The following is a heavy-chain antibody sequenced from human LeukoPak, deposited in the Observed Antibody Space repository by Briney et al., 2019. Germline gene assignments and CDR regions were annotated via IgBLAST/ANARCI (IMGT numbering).Heavy chain of an antibody. D-gene: IGHD7-27*01. J-gene: IGHJ3*02. CDR3: ARLLTGDPFDI. V-gene: IGHV1-69*05. CDR2: IIPIFGTA. CDR1: GGTFSSYA. Sequence: SVKVSCKASGGTFSSYAISWVRQAPGQGLEWMGGIIPIFGTANYAQKFQGRVTITTGESTSTAYMELSGLRSEDTAVYYCARLLTGDPFDIWGQGTMVTVSS.